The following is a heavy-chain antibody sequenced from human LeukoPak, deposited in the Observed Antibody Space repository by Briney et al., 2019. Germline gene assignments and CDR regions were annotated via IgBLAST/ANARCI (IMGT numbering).Heavy chain of an antibody. D-gene: IGHD2-2*01. Sequence: SVKVSCKASGGTFNSYAISRVRQAPGQGLEWMGGIIPIFGTANYAQKFQGRVTITADESTSTAYMELSSLRSEDTAVYYCAREEGRDIVVVPAAMGVGWFDPWGQGTLVTVSS. CDR1: GGTFNSYA. CDR2: IIPIFGTA. CDR3: AREEGRDIVVVPAAMGVGWFDP. V-gene: IGHV1-69*01. J-gene: IGHJ5*02.